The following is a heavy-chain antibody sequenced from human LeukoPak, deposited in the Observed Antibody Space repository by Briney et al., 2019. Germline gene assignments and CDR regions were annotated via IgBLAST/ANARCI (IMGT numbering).Heavy chain of an antibody. J-gene: IGHJ4*02. V-gene: IGHV3-53*01. CDR3: ANEYSSSSHEN. Sequence: GGSLRLSCAASGFTVSSNYMSWVRQAPGKGLEWVSVIYSGGSTYYADSVKGRFTISRDNSKNTLYLQMNSLRAEDTAVYYCANEYSSSSHENWGQGTLVTVSS. CDR2: IYSGGST. D-gene: IGHD6-6*01. CDR1: GFTVSSNY.